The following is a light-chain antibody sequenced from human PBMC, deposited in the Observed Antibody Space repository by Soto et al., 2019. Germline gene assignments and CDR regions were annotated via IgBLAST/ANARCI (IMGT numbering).Light chain of an antibody. Sequence: AIRMTQSPSSFSASTGDRVTITCRASQGISSYLAWYQQKPGKAPKLLIYAASTLQSGVPSRFSGSGSGTDSTLTISCLQSEDFATYYCQQYYSYPPAFGQGTKVEIK. V-gene: IGKV1-8*01. CDR1: QGISSY. J-gene: IGKJ1*01. CDR3: QQYYSYPPA. CDR2: AAS.